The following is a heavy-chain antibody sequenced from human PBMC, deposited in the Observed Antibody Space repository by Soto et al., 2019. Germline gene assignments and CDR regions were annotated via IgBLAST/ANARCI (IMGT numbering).Heavy chain of an antibody. J-gene: IGHJ3*02. Sequence: SETLSLTCTVSGGSMNYYYWSWIRQSPGKGLEWIGYVYYSGTTYYNPSLQSRVTISVDTSKNQFSLKLSSVTAADTAIYYCASVMLWFGELSTGVAFDIWGQGTMVTVSS. CDR2: VYYSGTT. V-gene: IGHV4-59*08. D-gene: IGHD3-10*01. CDR1: GGSMNYYY. CDR3: ASVMLWFGELSTGVAFDI.